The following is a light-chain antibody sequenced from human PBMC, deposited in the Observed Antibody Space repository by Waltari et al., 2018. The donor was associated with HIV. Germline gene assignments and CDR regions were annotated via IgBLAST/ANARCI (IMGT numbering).Light chain of an antibody. CDR3: CSYAGSYTLV. CDR2: RNN. J-gene: IGLJ2*01. CDR1: NSNIGNNY. Sequence: QSVLTQPPSASATPGQRVTISCSGTNSNIGNNYVYWYQQLPGTAPKVLIYRNNYRPSGVPDRFSGSKSGNTASLTVSGLQAEDEADYYCCSYAGSYTLVFGGGTKLTVL. V-gene: IGLV1-47*01.